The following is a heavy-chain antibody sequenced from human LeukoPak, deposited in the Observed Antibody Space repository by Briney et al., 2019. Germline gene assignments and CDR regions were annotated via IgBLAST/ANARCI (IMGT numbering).Heavy chain of an antibody. J-gene: IGHJ4*02. CDR3: AKDEVTSGGGLAS. Sequence: GESLKISCAASGFTVSGTHMSWVRQAPGKGLEWVSAMYTGGTTYYADSVKGRFTISRDNSKNTLYLHMNSLRAEDTAVYYCAKDEVTSGGGLASWGQGTLVTVSS. CDR1: GFTVSGTH. V-gene: IGHV3-53*01. CDR2: MYTGGTT. D-gene: IGHD2-21*02.